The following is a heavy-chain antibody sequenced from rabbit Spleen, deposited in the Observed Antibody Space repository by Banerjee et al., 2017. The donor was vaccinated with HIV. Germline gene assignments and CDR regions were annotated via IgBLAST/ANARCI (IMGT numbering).Heavy chain of an antibody. Sequence: QSLEESGGDLVKPGASLTLTCTASGFSFSSSYYMCWVRQAPGKGLEWIACIYAGSSGSTYYASWAKGRFTISKTSSTTVTLQVTSLTAADTATYFCARDTSSSFSSYGMDLWGPGTLVTVS. CDR1: GFSFSSSYY. CDR2: IYAGSSGST. CDR3: ARDTSSSFSSYGMDL. J-gene: IGHJ6*01. D-gene: IGHD1-1*01. V-gene: IGHV1S40*01.